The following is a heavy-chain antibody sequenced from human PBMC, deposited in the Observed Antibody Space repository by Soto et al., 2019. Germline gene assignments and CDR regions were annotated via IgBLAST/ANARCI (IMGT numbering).Heavy chain of an antibody. Sequence: EVQLVESGGGLVQPGGSLRLSCAASGFTFSSSWMHWVRQPPGKRLVWVSRIKSDGSTTNYADSVKGRFTNSRDNAKNTLYLQLNNLRAEDTGVYYCARGPTGWYGYDYWGQGTLVTVSS. CDR2: IKSDGSTT. J-gene: IGHJ4*02. D-gene: IGHD6-19*01. CDR1: GFTFSSSW. V-gene: IGHV3-74*01. CDR3: ARGPTGWYGYDY.